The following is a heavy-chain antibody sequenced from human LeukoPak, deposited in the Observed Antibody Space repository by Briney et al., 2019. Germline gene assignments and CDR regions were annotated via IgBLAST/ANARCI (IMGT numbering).Heavy chain of an antibody. V-gene: IGHV3-7*01. CDR2: IKQDGSEK. D-gene: IGHD3-10*01. J-gene: IGHJ6*03. CDR3: ARESMVRGVIPPYYYYYMDV. Sequence: PGGSLRLSCAASGFTFSSYWMSWVRQAPGKGLEWVANIKQDGSEKYYVDSVKGRFTISRDNAKNSLYLQMNSQRAEDTAVYYCARESMVRGVIPPYYYYYMDVWGKGTTVTVSS. CDR1: GFTFSSYW.